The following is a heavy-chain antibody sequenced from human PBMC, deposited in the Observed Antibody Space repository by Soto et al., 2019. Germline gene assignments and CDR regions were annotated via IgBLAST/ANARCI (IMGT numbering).Heavy chain of an antibody. Sequence: GASVKVSCTAAGYTFTSYARHWVRQAPGQRLEWMGWINAGNGNTKYSQKFQGRVTITRDTSASTAYMELSSLRSEDTAVYYCARDLNNYYYDSSGYYFGYWGQGTLVTVSS. V-gene: IGHV1-3*01. CDR1: GYTFTSYA. J-gene: IGHJ4*02. D-gene: IGHD3-22*01. CDR2: INAGNGNT. CDR3: ARDLNNYYYDSSGYYFGY.